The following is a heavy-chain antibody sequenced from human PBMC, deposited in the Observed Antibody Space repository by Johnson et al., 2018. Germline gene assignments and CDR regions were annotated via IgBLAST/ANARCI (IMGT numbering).Heavy chain of an antibody. CDR3: ARDGGDGYNYAFDI. D-gene: IGHD5-24*01. CDR1: GFTFSSYG. J-gene: IGHJ3*02. Sequence: QVQLVESGGGLVQPGRSLRLSCAASGFTFSSYGMHWVRQAPGKGLEWVAVIWYDGSNKYYADSVKGRFTISRDNSKNTLYLQMNSLRAEDTAVYYCARDGGDGYNYAFDIWGQGTTVTVSS. CDR2: IWYDGSNK. V-gene: IGHV3-33*01.